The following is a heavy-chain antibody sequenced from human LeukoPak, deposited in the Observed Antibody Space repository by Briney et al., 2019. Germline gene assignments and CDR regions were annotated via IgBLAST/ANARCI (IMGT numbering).Heavy chain of an antibody. CDR1: GYSINNYW. Sequence: GESLKISCKGSGYSINNYWIGWVRQMPGKGLEWMGIIYPADSDIRYSPSFQGQVTISADKSISTAYLQWSSLKASDTAMYYCARQEYCSGGSCYTWFDPWGQGTPVTVSS. D-gene: IGHD2-15*01. V-gene: IGHV5-51*01. CDR2: IYPADSDI. CDR3: ARQEYCSGGSCYTWFDP. J-gene: IGHJ5*02.